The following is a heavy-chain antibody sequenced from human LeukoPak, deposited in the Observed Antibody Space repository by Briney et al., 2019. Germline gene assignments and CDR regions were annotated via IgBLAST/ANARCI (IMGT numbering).Heavy chain of an antibody. CDR1: GFTFSAYE. D-gene: IGHD6-13*01. CDR3: ASDVGAAAGTAY. V-gene: IGHV3-48*03. J-gene: IGHJ4*02. Sequence: GGSLRLSCAASGFTFSAYEMDWVRQAPGKGLEWISYISSSGSTIYHADSVKGRFTISRDDAKNSLYLQMNSLRAEDTAVYYCASDVGAAAGTAYWGQGTLVTVSS. CDR2: ISSSGSTI.